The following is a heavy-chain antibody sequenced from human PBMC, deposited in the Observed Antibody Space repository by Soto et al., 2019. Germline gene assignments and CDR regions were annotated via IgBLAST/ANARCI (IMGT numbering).Heavy chain of an antibody. CDR1: GGTFSSYA. D-gene: IGHD3-22*01. CDR3: ARGRPYYYDSSGYSSPFDY. V-gene: IGHV1-69*13. J-gene: IGHJ4*02. Sequence: GASVKVSCKASGGTFSSYAISWVRQAPGQGLEWMGGIIPIFGTASYAQKFQGRVTITADESTSTAYMELSSLRSEDTAVYYCARGRPYYYDSSGYSSPFDYWGQGTLVTVSS. CDR2: IIPIFGTA.